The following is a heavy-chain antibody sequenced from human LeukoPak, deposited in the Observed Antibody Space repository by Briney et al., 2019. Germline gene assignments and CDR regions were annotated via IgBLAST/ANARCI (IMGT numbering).Heavy chain of an antibody. CDR2: MNPGSGDT. CDR1: GFTFSTHD. D-gene: IGHD2/OR15-2a*01. J-gene: IGHJ4*02. CDR3: ARGLGPHSTTWYPPLRY. Sequence: ASVKVSCKTSGFTFSTHDINWVRQAPGQGLEWMGWMNPGSGDTGYAQRFQGRVTMTRDTSINTAYMELSSLRSEDAAVYYCARGLGPHSTTWYPPLRYSGQGTLVTVSS. V-gene: IGHV1-8*01.